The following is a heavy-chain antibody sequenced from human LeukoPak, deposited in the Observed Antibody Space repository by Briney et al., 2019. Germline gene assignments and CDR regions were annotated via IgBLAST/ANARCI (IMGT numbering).Heavy chain of an antibody. J-gene: IGHJ4*02. CDR2: IIPIFGTA. CDR1: GGTFSSYA. Sequence: SVKVSCKASGGTFSSYAISWVRQALGQGLEWMGGIIPIFGTANYAQKFQGRVTITADESTSTAYMELSSLRSEDTAVYYCAESGYSYGNYFDYWGQGTLVTVSS. CDR3: AESGYSYGNYFDY. V-gene: IGHV1-69*13. D-gene: IGHD5-18*01.